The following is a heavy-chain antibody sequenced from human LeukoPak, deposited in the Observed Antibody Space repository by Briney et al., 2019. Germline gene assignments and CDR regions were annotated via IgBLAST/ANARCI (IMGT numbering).Heavy chain of an antibody. CDR1: GYTFTSYG. D-gene: IGHD3-3*01. V-gene: IGHV1-18*01. J-gene: IGHJ4*02. CDR3: ARVITIFGVVPQDY. Sequence: ASVKVSCKASGYTFTSYGISWVRQAPGQGLEWMGWISAYNGNTNYAQKLQGRVTMTTDTSTSTAYMELRSLRSDDTAVYYCARVITIFGVVPQDYWGQGTLVTVSS. CDR2: ISAYNGNT.